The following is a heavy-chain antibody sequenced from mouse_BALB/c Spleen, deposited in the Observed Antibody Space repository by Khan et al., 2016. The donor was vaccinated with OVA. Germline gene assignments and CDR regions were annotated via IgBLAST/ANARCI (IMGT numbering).Heavy chain of an antibody. CDR2: IFPGTGTT. D-gene: IGHD2-1*01. Sequence: IQLVQSEAELVKPGASVKLSCKTSGYTFTNYWIQWIKQRPGQGLEWIGEIFPGTGTTYYNENFKGKATLTIDTSSTTAYMQLGSLTSEDSAVYFCARGYFGNYEFAYWGQGTLVTVSA. CDR1: GYTFTNYW. V-gene: IGHV1S132*01. J-gene: IGHJ3*01. CDR3: ARGYFGNYEFAY.